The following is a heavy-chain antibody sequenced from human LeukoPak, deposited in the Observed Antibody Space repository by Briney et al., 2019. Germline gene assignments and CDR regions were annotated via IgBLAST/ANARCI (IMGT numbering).Heavy chain of an antibody. Sequence: ASVKVSCKASGYTFTGYYMHWVRQAPGQGLEWVGWINPNSGGAKYAQKFQDRVTMTRDTSISTAYMGLSRLRSDDTAVYYCAKGRVVAGSKSLTYHWLDPWGQGTLVTVSS. J-gene: IGHJ5*02. D-gene: IGHD6-19*01. CDR2: INPNSGGA. V-gene: IGHV1-2*02. CDR1: GYTFTGYY. CDR3: AKGRVVAGSKSLTYHWLDP.